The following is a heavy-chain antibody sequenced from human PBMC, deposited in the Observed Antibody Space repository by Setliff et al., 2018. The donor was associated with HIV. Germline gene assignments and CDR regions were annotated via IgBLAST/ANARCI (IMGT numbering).Heavy chain of an antibody. CDR3: ARTDIEAGHNHFDY. CDR2: INAGDGNT. V-gene: IGHV1-3*01. J-gene: IGHJ4*02. Sequence: ASVKVSCKASGYIFSNFAMHWVRQVPGPRLEWMGWINAGDGNTKYSQNIQGRVSITRDTSATTVYMELSSVTAADTAVYYCARTDIEAGHNHFDYWGQGTLVTVSS. CDR1: GYIFSNFA. D-gene: IGHD5-12*01.